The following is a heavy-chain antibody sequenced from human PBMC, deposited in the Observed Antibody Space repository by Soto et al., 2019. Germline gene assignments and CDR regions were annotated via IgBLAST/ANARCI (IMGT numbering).Heavy chain of an antibody. CDR1: GGSVSSGNYL. CDR2: IYYSGST. D-gene: IGHD1-26*01. Sequence: QVQLQESGPGLEKPSETLSLTCTVSGGSVSSGNYLWSWIRQPPGDGLEWIGYIYYSGSTNYNPSLKSRVTISVDTSKNQFSLKLSPVTAADTAVYYCVRWPPVGYDYWGQGTLVTVSS. J-gene: IGHJ4*02. CDR3: VRWPPVGYDY. V-gene: IGHV4-61*01.